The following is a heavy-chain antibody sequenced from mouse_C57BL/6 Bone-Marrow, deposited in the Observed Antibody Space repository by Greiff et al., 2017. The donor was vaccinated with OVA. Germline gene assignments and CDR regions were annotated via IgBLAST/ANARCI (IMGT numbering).Heavy chain of an antibody. CDR1: GYSFTDYN. CDR2: INPNYGTT. CDR3: ARRELTTPVLEGLDN. V-gene: IGHV1-39*01. D-gene: IGHD1-1*01. Sequence: EVKLLESGPELVKPGASVKISCKASGYSFTDYNMNWVKQSNGKSLEWIGVINPNYGTTSYNQKFKGKATLTVDQSSSTAYMQLNSLTSEDSAVYYCARRELTTPVLEGLDNWGQGTTLTVSS. J-gene: IGHJ2*01.